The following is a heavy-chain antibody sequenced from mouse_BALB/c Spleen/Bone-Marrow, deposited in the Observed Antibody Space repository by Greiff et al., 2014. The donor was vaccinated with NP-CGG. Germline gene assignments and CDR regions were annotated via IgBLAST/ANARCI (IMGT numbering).Heavy chain of an antibody. J-gene: IGHJ3*01. CDR3: AAYYYGSSQFAY. Sequence: EVQLQQSGAELVKPGASVKLSCTASGFNIKDTYMHWVKQRPEQGLEWIGRIDPANGNTKYDPKFQGKATLTADTSSNTAYLQLSSLTSEDTAVYYCAAYYYGSSQFAYWGQGTLVTVSA. D-gene: IGHD1-1*01. V-gene: IGHV14-3*02. CDR2: IDPANGNT. CDR1: GFNIKDTY.